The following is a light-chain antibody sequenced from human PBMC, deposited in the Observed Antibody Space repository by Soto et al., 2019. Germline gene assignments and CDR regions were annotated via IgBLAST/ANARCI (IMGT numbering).Light chain of an antibody. CDR3: HHYGSS. Sequence: EIVLTQSPGTLSLSPGERASLSCRASQSVNSQYLAWYQQKPGQAPRLVIYGASNRATGLPDRFSGSGSGTDFTLTISRLEPEDFAFYYCHHYGSSFGGGTRVEFK. CDR2: GAS. J-gene: IGKJ4*01. V-gene: IGKV3-20*01. CDR1: QSVNSQY.